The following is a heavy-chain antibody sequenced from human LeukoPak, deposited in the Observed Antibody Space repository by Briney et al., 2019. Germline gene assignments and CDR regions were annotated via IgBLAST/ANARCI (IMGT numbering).Heavy chain of an antibody. CDR1: GFTFSDYY. CDR3: ARYYDSSSYYFVYYYYMDV. J-gene: IGHJ6*03. Sequence: PGGSLRLSCAASGFTFSDYYMSWIRQAPGKGLEWVSYISSSGSTIYYADSVKGRFTVSRDNAKNSLYLQMNSLRAEDTAVYYCARYYDSSSYYFVYYYYMDVWGKGTTVTVSS. CDR2: ISSSGSTI. V-gene: IGHV3-11*04. D-gene: IGHD3-22*01.